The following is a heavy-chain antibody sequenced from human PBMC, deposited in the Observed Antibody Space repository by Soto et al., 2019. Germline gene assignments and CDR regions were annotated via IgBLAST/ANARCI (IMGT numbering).Heavy chain of an antibody. D-gene: IGHD6-19*01. Sequence: PGGSLRLSCAASGFTFSSYGMHWVRQAPGKGLEWVAVISYDGSNKYYADSVKGRFTISRDNSKNTLYLQMNSLRAEDTAVYYCAKDQAYSSVAGLVDYYYGMDVWGQGTTVTVSS. CDR1: GFTFSSYG. J-gene: IGHJ6*02. V-gene: IGHV3-30*18. CDR3: AKDQAYSSVAGLVDYYYGMDV. CDR2: ISYDGSNK.